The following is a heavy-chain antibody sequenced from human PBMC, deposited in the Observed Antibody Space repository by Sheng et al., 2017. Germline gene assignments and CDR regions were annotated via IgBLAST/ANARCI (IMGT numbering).Heavy chain of an antibody. V-gene: IGHV3-30-3*01. D-gene: IGHD3-22*01. CDR2: ISYDGSNK. CDR1: GFTFSSYA. J-gene: IGHJ4*02. CDR3: ARTSGYYSSFHY. Sequence: QVQLVESGGGVVQPGRSLRLSCAVSGFTFSSYALHWVRQAPGKGLEWVAVISYDGSNKYYADSVKGRFTISRDNSKNTLYLQMNSLRAEDTATYYCARTSGYYSSFHYWGQGTLVTVSS.